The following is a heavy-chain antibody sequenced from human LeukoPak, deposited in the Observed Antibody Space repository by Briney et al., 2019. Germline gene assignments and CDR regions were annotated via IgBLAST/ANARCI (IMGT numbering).Heavy chain of an antibody. D-gene: IGHD2-15*01. CDR1: GYTFTAYY. CDR2: INPNTGDT. CDR3: ASYPRYVSTPPFDY. J-gene: IGHJ4*02. Sequence: ASVKVSCKASGYTFTAYYLHWVRQAPAQRLEWMGWINPNTGDTESAQNFQGRVTMTRDTTISTAYLELTRLTSDDTAVYYCASYPRYVSTPPFDYWGQGTLVTVSS. V-gene: IGHV1-2*02.